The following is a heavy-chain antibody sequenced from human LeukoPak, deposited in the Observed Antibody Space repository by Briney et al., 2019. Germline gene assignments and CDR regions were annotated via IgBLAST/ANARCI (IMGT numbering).Heavy chain of an antibody. Sequence: ASVKVSCKASGYTFTGYYMHWVRQAPGQGLEWMGWLNPNSGGTKYAQRFQGRVTMTRDTSISTAYMELSRLRFDDTAVYYCARVAMADIVTTWADYWGQGTLVTVSS. V-gene: IGHV1-2*02. CDR3: ARVAMADIVTTWADY. CDR1: GYTFTGYY. CDR2: LNPNSGGT. J-gene: IGHJ4*02. D-gene: IGHD5-12*01.